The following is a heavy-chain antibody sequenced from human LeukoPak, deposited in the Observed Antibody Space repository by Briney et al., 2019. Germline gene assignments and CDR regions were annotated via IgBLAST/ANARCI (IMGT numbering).Heavy chain of an antibody. CDR3: ARGGAPDYDFWSGPTYYFDY. Sequence: PGGSLRLSCAASGFTVSSNYMSWVRQAPGKGLEWVSVIYSGGSTYYADSVKGRFTISRDNAKNSLYLQMNSLRAEDTAVYYCARGGAPDYDFWSGPTYYFDYWGQGTLVTVSS. J-gene: IGHJ4*02. CDR1: GFTVSSNY. CDR2: IYSGGST. V-gene: IGHV3-66*01. D-gene: IGHD3-3*01.